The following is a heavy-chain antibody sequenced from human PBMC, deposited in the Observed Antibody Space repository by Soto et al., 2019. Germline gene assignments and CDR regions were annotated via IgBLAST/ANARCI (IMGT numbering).Heavy chain of an antibody. CDR3: TRDWEITVSTWSFGGF. CDR2: IIPFHGVT. V-gene: IGHV1-69*08. Sequence: QVQLVQSGAEVKKPGSSVKVSCKASGGTFSPYTINWVRQAPGQGLEWMGRIIPFHGVTNYAQKFQARVTITADKSTSTAYMELSVLTFEDTGMYYCTRDWEITVSTWSFGGFWGRGTLVTVSS. D-gene: IGHD3-10*01. CDR1: GGTFSPYT. J-gene: IGHJ4*02.